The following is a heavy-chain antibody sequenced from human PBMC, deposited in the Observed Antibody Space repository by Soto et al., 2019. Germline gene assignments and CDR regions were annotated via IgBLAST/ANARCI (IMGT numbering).Heavy chain of an antibody. CDR2: IYYSGSI. V-gene: IGHV4-61*01. J-gene: IGHJ4*02. CDR1: GGSVSSGSYY. Sequence: PSETLSLTCTVSGGSVSSGSYYWSWIRQPPGKGLEWIGYIYYSGSINYNPSLKSRVTISVDTSKNQFSLKLGSVTAADTAVYYCARRAIQAHFDYWGQGTLVTVSS. CDR3: ARRAIQAHFDY.